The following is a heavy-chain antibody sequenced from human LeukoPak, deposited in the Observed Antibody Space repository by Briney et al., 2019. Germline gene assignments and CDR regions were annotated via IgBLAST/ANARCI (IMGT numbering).Heavy chain of an antibody. CDR3: ARVSGGIAARVNYYYYMDV. D-gene: IGHD6-6*01. J-gene: IGHJ6*03. V-gene: IGHV3-7*01. CDR2: IKEHGGET. CDR1: GFTFSTFW. Sequence: GGSLRLSCAVSGFTFSTFWMSWVRQAPGKGLEWVANIKEHGGETYYLDSVRGRFTISRDNAKNSLYLQMNSLRAEDTAVYYCARVSGGIAARVNYYYYMDVWGKGTTVTVSS.